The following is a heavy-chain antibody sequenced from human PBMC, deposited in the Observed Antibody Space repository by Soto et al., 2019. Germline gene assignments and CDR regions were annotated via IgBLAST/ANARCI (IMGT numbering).Heavy chain of an antibody. CDR1: GYTFTSYY. J-gene: IGHJ4*02. CDR3: ARDLTAADY. Sequence: QVQLMQSGAEVKKPGASVTISCKASGYTFTSYYIHWVRQAPRQGLEWMALINPSGGSTNYAQKFQGRVTVTRDTSTSTVNMELSSLSSEDTAVYYCARDLTAADYWGQGTLVTVSS. D-gene: IGHD2-21*02. CDR2: INPSGGST. V-gene: IGHV1-46*01.